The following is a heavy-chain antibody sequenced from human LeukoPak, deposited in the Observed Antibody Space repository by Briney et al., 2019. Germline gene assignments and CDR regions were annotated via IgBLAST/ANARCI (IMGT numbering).Heavy chain of an antibody. Sequence: PGGSLRLSCVGSGFTFSDAWMSWVRQAPGKGLEWVCRIKSKSDGGTIDYAAPVKGRFTISRDDSRNTLYLQMNSLKTEDTAVYYCTTRRQDGWWGQGTLVTVS. D-gene: IGHD2-15*01. J-gene: IGHJ4*02. CDR1: GFTFSDAW. CDR3: TTRRQDGW. V-gene: IGHV3-15*01. CDR2: IKSKSDGGTI.